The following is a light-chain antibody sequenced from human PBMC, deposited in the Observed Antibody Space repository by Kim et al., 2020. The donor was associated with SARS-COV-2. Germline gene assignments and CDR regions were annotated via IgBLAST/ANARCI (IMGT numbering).Light chain of an antibody. CDR1: SGYSNYK. J-gene: IGLJ1*01. Sequence: QPVLTQAPSASASLGASVTLTCTLSSGYSNYKVDWYQQRPGKGPRFVMRVGTGGIVGSKGDGIPDRFSVLGSGLNRYLTIKNIQEEDEGDYHCGADHGSGNYFVYVFGSGTKVPS. V-gene: IGLV9-49*01. CDR3: GADHGSGNYFVYV. CDR2: VGTGGIVG.